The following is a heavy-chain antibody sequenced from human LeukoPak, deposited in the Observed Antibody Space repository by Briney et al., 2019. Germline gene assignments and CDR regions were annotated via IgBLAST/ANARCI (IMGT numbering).Heavy chain of an antibody. CDR1: GYSLSSNG. V-gene: IGHV1-18*01. J-gene: IGHJ4*02. CDR2: ISDYSGNT. Sequence: ASVKVSFKASGYSLSSNGTSWARQAPGQGLEWMGWISDYSGNTKYAQNFQDRVTLTTDRSTNTAYMELRSLRSDDTAVYYCAREGATDYYFDPWGQGTLVTVSS. CDR3: AREGATDYYFDP. D-gene: IGHD4-11*01.